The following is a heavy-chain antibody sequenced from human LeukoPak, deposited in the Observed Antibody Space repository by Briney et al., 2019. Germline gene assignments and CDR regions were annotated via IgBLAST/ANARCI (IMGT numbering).Heavy chain of an antibody. CDR2: IYSGGST. Sequence: GGSLRLSCAASGFTVSSNYMSWVRQAPGKGLEWVSVIYSGGSTYYADSVKGRFTISRDNSKNTLYLQMNSLRAEDTAVYYCARVQGHTMVREYYFDYWGQETLVTVSS. CDR3: ARVQGHTMVREYYFDY. D-gene: IGHD3-10*01. V-gene: IGHV3-53*01. CDR1: GFTVSSNY. J-gene: IGHJ4*02.